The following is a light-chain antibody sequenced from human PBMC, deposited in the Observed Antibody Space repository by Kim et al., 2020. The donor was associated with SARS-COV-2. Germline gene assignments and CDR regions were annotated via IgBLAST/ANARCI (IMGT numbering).Light chain of an antibody. CDR1: QSVSSSY. J-gene: IGKJ3*01. CDR3: QQYGGSPLFT. Sequence: PGARAPPSCRASQSVSSSYLAWYQQKPGQAPGLLLYGASSRATGVPGRFSGSASGTDFTLTISRLEPEDFAVYYCQQYGGSPLFTFGPGTKVDIK. CDR2: GAS. V-gene: IGKV3-20*01.